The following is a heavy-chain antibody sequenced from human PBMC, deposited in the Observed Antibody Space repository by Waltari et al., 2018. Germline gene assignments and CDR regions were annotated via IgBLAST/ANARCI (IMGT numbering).Heavy chain of an antibody. Sequence: EVQLVESGGGLVQPGGSLRLSCAASGFTFSSYWMHWVRQAPGKGLVWVSRSNSDGSSTSYADSVKGRFTSSRDNAKNTLYLQMNSLRAEDTAVYYCAREEAAGDIYFDYWGQGTLVTVSS. CDR3: AREEAAGDIYFDY. V-gene: IGHV3-74*01. CDR2: SNSDGSST. D-gene: IGHD6-13*01. CDR1: GFTFSSYW. J-gene: IGHJ4*02.